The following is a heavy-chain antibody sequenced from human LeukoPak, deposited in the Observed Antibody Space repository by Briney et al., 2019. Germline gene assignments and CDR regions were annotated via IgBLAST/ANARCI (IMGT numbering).Heavy chain of an antibody. D-gene: IGHD1-1*01. CDR1: GFTFSSYE. J-gene: IGHJ6*03. V-gene: IGHV3-48*03. CDR2: ISSSGSTI. CDR3: AREMYDRKSLLVYWNDFRDYYYYMDV. Sequence: GGSLRLSCAASGFTFSSYEMNWVRQAPGKGLEWVSYISSSGSTIYYADSVKGRFTISRDNAKNSLYLQMNSLRAEDTAVYYCAREMYDRKSLLVYWNDFRDYYYYMDVWGKGTTVTVSS.